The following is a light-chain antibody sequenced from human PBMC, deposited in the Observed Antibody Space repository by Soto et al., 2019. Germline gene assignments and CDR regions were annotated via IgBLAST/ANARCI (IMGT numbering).Light chain of an antibody. Sequence: QSALTQPASVSGSPGQSITISCTGTSSDLGGYNYVSWYQQYPGKAPKLMIYDVNNRPSGVSNPFSGSKSGNTASLTISGLQAEDEADYYCSSYTISSTVVFGGGTKLTVL. CDR1: SSDLGGYNY. CDR2: DVN. V-gene: IGLV2-14*01. CDR3: SSYTISSTVV. J-gene: IGLJ2*01.